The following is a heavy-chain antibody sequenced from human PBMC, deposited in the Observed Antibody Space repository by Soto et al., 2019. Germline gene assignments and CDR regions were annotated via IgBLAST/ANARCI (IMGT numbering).Heavy chain of an antibody. CDR3: ARSPGGSGYYYFDY. D-gene: IGHD3-22*01. CDR2: IYSGGST. CDR1: GFTVSSNY. J-gene: IGHJ4*02. Sequence: GGSLRLSCAASGFTVSSNYMSWVRQAPGKGLEWGSVIYSGGSTYYTDSVKGRFTISRDNSKNTLYLQMNSLRAEDTAVYYCARSPGGSGYYYFDYWGQGTLVTVSS. V-gene: IGHV3-53*01.